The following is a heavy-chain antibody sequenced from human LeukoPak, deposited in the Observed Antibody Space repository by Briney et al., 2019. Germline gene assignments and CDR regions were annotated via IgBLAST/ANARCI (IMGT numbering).Heavy chain of an antibody. V-gene: IGHV4-4*02. Sequence: SETLSLTCAVSGGSISSSNWWSWVRQPPGKGLEWIEEIYHSGSTNYNPSLKSRVTISVDKSKNQFSLKLSSVTAADTAVYYCARLFLYYGSGTRPVGFDPWGQGTLVTVSS. CDR1: GGSISSSNW. CDR2: IYHSGST. D-gene: IGHD3-10*01. J-gene: IGHJ5*02. CDR3: ARLFLYYGSGTRPVGFDP.